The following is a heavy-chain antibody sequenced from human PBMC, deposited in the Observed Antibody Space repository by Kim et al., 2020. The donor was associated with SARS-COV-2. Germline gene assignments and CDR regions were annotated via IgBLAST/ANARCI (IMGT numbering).Heavy chain of an antibody. CDR3: ASLVDTAMVIGY. Sequence: GGSLRLSCAASGFTVSSNYMSWVRQAPGKGLEWVSVIYSGGSTYYADSVKGRFTISRDNSKNTLYLQMNSLRAEDTAVYYCASLVDTAMVIGYWGQGTLVTVSS. CDR1: GFTVSSNY. J-gene: IGHJ4*02. D-gene: IGHD5-18*01. V-gene: IGHV3-53*01. CDR2: IYSGGST.